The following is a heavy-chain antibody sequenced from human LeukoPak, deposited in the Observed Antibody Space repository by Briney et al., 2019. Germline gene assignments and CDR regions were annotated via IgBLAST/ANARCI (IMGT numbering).Heavy chain of an antibody. J-gene: IGHJ5*02. V-gene: IGHV7-4-1*02. CDR2: INTNTGNP. CDR1: GYTFTSHA. CDR3: ARKRITMVRGVTRDNWFDP. D-gene: IGHD3-10*01. Sequence: ASVKVSCKASGYTFTSHAMNWVRQAPGQGLEWMGWINTNTGNPTYAQGFTGWFVFSLDTSVSTAYLQISSLKAEDTAVYYCARKRITMVRGVTRDNWFDPWGQGTLVTVSS.